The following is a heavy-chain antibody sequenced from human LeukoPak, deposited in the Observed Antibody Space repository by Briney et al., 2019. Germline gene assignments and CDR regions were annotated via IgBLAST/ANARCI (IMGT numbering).Heavy chain of an antibody. CDR3: ARDRYSSS. D-gene: IGHD6-13*01. J-gene: IGHJ4*02. CDR1: GFTFSSYW. V-gene: IGHV3-7*01. CDR2: IKQDGSEK. Sequence: GGSLRLSCAASGFTFSSYWMSWVRQAPGKGLEWVANIKQDGSEKNSVDSVKGRFTISRGNAKNSLYLQMNSLRVEDTAVYYCARDRYSSSWGQGALVTVSS.